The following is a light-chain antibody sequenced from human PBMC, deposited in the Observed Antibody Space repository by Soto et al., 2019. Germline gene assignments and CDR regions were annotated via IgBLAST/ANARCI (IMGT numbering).Light chain of an antibody. CDR3: QQRSSWWT. Sequence: EIVLTQSPATLSLSPGERATLSCRASQSVSSYLAWYQQKPGQAPRLLIYDASITATGIPARFSGSGSGTAFTLTISSLEPEDFAVYYCQQRSSWWTFGQGTKVEIK. CDR1: QSVSSY. V-gene: IGKV3-11*01. J-gene: IGKJ1*01. CDR2: DAS.